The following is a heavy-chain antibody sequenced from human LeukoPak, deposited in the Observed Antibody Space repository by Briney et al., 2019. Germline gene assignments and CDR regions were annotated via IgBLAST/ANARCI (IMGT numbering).Heavy chain of an antibody. CDR3: TSWSMYSSGWYGADY. V-gene: IGHV3-73*01. J-gene: IGHJ4*02. Sequence: GGSLRLSCAASGFTFSGSAMHWVRQASGKGLEWVGRIRSKANSYATAYAASGKGRFTIARDDTKNTAYLKMHSLKTEDTAVYYCTSWSMYSSGWYGADYWGQGTLVTVSS. CDR1: GFTFSGSA. CDR2: IRSKANSYAT. D-gene: IGHD6-19*01.